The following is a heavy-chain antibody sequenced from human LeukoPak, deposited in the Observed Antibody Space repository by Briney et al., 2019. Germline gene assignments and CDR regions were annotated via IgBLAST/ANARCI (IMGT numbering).Heavy chain of an antibody. CDR2: IYYSGSA. V-gene: IGHV4-39*01. Sequence: SETLSLTCTVSGGSISSSSYYWGWISQPPGKGLEWIGSIYYSGSAYYNPSLQSRVSISVDTSKNQFSLKLSSVTASDTAVYYCVRLSGSYYSDFDYWGQGTLVTVSS. J-gene: IGHJ4*02. D-gene: IGHD1-26*01. CDR3: VRLSGSYYSDFDY. CDR1: GGSISSSSYY.